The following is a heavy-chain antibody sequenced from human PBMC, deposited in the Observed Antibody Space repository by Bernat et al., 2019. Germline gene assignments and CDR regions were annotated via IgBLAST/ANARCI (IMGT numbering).Heavy chain of an antibody. CDR3: AKGRGVIGKWNYPVFDY. J-gene: IGHJ4*02. V-gene: IGHV1-3*04. Sequence: QVQLVQSGAEVKKPGASVKISCKTSRYTFTSYTIHWVRQAPGQRLEWMGWINTGNGNTKYSQKFQGRVTITRDTSASTAYMDLSSLKSEDTAVYYCAKGRGVIGKWNYPVFDYWGQGTLVTVSS. CDR1: RYTFTSYT. D-gene: IGHD1-7*01. CDR2: INTGNGNT.